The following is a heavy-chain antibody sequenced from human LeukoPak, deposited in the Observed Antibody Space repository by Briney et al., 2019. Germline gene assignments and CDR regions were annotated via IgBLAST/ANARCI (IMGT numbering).Heavy chain of an antibody. D-gene: IGHD3-3*01. CDR2: MNPNSGNT. CDR1: GYTFTSYD. Sequence: RASVKVSCKASGYTFTSYDINWVRQATGQGLEWMGWMNPNSGNTGYAQKFQGRVTITRNTSISTAYMELSSLRSEDTAVYYCARGLSTYYDFWSGYYPPDAFDIWGQGTMVTVSS. J-gene: IGHJ3*02. CDR3: ARGLSTYYDFWSGYYPPDAFDI. V-gene: IGHV1-8*03.